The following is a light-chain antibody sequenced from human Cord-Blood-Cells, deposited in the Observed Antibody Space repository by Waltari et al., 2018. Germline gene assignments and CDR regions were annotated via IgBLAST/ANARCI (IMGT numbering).Light chain of an antibody. CDR1: KLGDKY. J-gene: IGLJ1*01. Sequence: SYELTQPPSVSVSPGQTASITCSGDKLGDKYACWYQQKPGQSPVLVIYQDSKRPSGIAERFSGSHSGNSATLTISGTQAMDEADYYCQAWDSSTYVFGTGTKVTVL. CDR2: QDS. V-gene: IGLV3-1*01. CDR3: QAWDSSTYV.